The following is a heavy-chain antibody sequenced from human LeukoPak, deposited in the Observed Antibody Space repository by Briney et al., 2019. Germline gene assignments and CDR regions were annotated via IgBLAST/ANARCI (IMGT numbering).Heavy chain of an antibody. Sequence: GGSLRLSCTASGFTFGDYAMSWVRQAPGKGLEWVGFIRSKAYGGTTEYAASVKGRFTISRDDSKSIAYLQMNSLKTEDTAVYYCTSRIWSGYLAWGQGTLVTVSS. J-gene: IGHJ5*02. CDR2: IRSKAYGGTT. CDR1: GFTFGDYA. CDR3: TSRIWSGYLA. D-gene: IGHD3-3*01. V-gene: IGHV3-49*04.